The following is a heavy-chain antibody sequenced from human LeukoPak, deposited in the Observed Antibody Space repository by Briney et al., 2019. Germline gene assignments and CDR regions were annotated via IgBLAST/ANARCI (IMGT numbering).Heavy chain of an antibody. CDR2: VIPMFDTS. J-gene: IGHJ4*02. D-gene: IGHD3-9*01. V-gene: IGHV1-69*05. CDR3: ARGRYDIVTGHYTGFDY. Sequence: SVKVSFKASGGTFNSYAFIWVRQAAGQGLEWMGRVIPMFDTSNYAHKFQGRVTITTDESTSTAYMELSSLRSEDTAVYYCARGRYDIVTGHYTGFDYWGQGTLVTVSS. CDR1: GGTFNSYA.